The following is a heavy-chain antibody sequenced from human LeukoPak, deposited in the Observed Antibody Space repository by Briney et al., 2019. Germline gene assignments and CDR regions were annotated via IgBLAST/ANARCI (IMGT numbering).Heavy chain of an antibody. CDR2: FDPEDGET. D-gene: IGHD6-6*01. J-gene: IGHJ4*02. CDR3: ATDLALGSSNYFDY. Sequence: ASVKASCKVSGYTLTELSMHWVRQAPGKGLEWMGGFDPEDGETIYAQKFQGRVTMTEDTSTDTAYMELSSLRSEDTAVYYCATDLALGSSNYFDYWGQGTLVTVPS. V-gene: IGHV1-24*01. CDR1: GYTLTELS.